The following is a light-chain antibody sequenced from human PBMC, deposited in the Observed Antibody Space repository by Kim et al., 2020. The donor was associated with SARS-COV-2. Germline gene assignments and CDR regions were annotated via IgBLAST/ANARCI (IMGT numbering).Light chain of an antibody. V-gene: IGKV3-11*01. CDR3: QQRGDWPLT. Sequence: SPGEGATRACRASQSVSGSLAWYQQKPGQAPRLLIYDASNRGTGIPARFSGSGSGTDFTLTISSLEPEDFAIYYCQQRGDWPLTFGGGTKVDIK. J-gene: IGKJ4*01. CDR1: QSVSGS. CDR2: DAS.